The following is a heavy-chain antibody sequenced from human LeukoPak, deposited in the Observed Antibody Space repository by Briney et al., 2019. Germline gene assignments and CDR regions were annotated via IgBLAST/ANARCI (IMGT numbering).Heavy chain of an antibody. CDR3: ARAEYNWNYFYFDY. CDR1: GYTFTGYY. J-gene: IGHJ4*02. Sequence: EASVKVSCKASGYTFTGYYMHWVRRAPGQGLEWMGRINPNSGGTNYAQKFQGRVTMTRDTSISTAYMELSRLRSDDTAVYYCARAEYNWNYFYFDYGGQGPLVTVSS. CDR2: INPNSGGT. V-gene: IGHV1-2*06. D-gene: IGHD1-7*01.